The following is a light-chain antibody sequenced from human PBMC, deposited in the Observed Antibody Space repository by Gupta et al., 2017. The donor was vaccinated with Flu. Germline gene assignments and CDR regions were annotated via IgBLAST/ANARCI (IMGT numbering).Light chain of an antibody. V-gene: IGLV8-61*01. J-gene: IGLJ3*02. Sequence: SSSVSPSNYPSWYQHPPGQAPRPLIYSTSSRSSGVPDRFSGSIFENTAALTISGAQADDECDYYCMLYVGDYTCVFGAGTKLTVL. CDR1: SSSVSPSNY. CDR3: MLYVGDYTCV. CDR2: STS.